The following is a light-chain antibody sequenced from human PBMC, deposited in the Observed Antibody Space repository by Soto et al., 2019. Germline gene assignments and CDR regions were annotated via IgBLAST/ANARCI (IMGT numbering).Light chain of an antibody. CDR1: QSVSGN. CDR3: QQYNNWPGWA. Sequence: EIVMTQSPVTLSVSPGERVTLSCRASQSVSGNLAWYQQKPGQAPRLLIYGASTRATGIPARFSGSGSGTEVTLTISSLQSEDFAVYYCQQYNNWPGWAFGQGTKVE. CDR2: GAS. V-gene: IGKV3-15*01. J-gene: IGKJ1*01.